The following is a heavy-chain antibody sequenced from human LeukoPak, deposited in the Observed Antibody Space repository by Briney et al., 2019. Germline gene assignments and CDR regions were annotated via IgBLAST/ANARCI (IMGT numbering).Heavy chain of an antibody. CDR3: ARVPTVTYGDLDY. CDR2: IIPIFGTA. Sequence: SVKVSCKASGGTFSSYAISWVRQAPGQGLEWMGGIIPIFGTANYAQKLQGRVTMTTDTSTSTAYMELRSLRSDDTAVYYCARVPTVTYGDLDYWGQGTLVTVSS. J-gene: IGHJ4*02. V-gene: IGHV1-69*05. CDR1: GGTFSSYA. D-gene: IGHD4-17*01.